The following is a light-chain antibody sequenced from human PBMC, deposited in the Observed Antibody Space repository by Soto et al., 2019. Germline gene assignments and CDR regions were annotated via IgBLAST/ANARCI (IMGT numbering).Light chain of an antibody. V-gene: IGLV2-14*03. CDR2: DVT. CDR1: SSDVGDNNS. CDR3: SSYTRGRTVV. J-gene: IGLJ3*02. Sequence: QSALTQPASVSGSPGQSITISCTGTSSDVGDNNSVSWYQQHPGKAPKLIIYDVTNRPSGVSNHLSGSKSGNTASLTISGLQAEDEADYYFSSYTRGRTVVFGGGTKLTVL.